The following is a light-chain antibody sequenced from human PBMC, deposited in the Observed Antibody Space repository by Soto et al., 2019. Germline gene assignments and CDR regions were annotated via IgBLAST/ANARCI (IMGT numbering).Light chain of an antibody. Sequence: QSVVTQPPSLSGTPGQRVTISCSGSTSSIAGNTVHWYQHLPETAPKLLIYIDDQRPSGVPDRFSGSKSGTSASLAISGLQSQDEADYYCATWDDSLNAAVFGGGTQLTVL. V-gene: IGLV1-44*01. CDR2: IDD. CDR3: ATWDDSLNAAV. J-gene: IGLJ7*01. CDR1: TSSIAGNT.